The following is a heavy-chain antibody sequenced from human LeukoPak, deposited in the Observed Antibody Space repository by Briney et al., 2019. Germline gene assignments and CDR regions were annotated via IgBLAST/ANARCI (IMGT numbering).Heavy chain of an antibody. CDR2: INHSGST. CDR1: GGSFSGFY. D-gene: IGHD5-12*01. V-gene: IGHV4-34*01. Sequence: SDTLSLTCAVYGGSFSGFYWSWIRQPPGKGLEWIGEINHSGSTNYNPSLKSRVTISVDTSKNQFSLKLSSVTAADTAVYYCARSSGHDFDYWGQGILVTVSS. CDR3: ARSSGHDFDY. J-gene: IGHJ4*02.